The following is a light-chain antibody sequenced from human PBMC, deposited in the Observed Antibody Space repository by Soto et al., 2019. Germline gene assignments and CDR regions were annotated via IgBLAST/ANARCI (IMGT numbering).Light chain of an antibody. J-gene: IGLJ1*01. CDR1: SSNIGSNY. Sequence: QSVLTQPPSASGTPGRRVTISCSGSSSNIGSNYVYWYQQLPGTAPKLLIDRNNQRPSGVPDRFSGSKSGTSASLAISGLRSEDEADYYCAAWDDSLSGGVFGTGTKVTVL. V-gene: IGLV1-47*01. CDR3: AAWDDSLSGGV. CDR2: RNN.